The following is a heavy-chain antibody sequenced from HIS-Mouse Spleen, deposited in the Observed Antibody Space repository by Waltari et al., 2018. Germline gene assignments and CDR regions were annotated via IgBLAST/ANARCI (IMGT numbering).Heavy chain of an antibody. J-gene: IGHJ4*02. CDR2: ISYDGSNK. CDR3: AKASSGWLDY. Sequence: QVQLVESGGGVVQPGRSLRLSCAACGVTLSSLCLPWVRQAPGKGLEWVAVISYDGSNKYYADSVKGRFTISRDNSKNTLYLQMNSLRAEDTAVYYCAKASSGWLDYWGQGTLVTVSS. D-gene: IGHD6-19*01. V-gene: IGHV3-30*18. CDR1: GVTLSSLC.